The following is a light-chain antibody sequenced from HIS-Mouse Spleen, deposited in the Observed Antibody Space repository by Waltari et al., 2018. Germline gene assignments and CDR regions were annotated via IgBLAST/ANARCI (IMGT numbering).Light chain of an antibody. CDR2: EDN. V-gene: IGLV6-57*04. J-gene: IGLJ3*02. Sequence: NFMLTQPHSVSESPGKTVTISCTRSSGSIASNYVQWYQQRPGSAPTTVIYEDNQRPSGVPDRFPGSIDSASNSASLTSSGLMTEDEADYYCQSYDSSNLVFGGGTKLTVL. CDR3: QSYDSSNLV. CDR1: SGSIASNY.